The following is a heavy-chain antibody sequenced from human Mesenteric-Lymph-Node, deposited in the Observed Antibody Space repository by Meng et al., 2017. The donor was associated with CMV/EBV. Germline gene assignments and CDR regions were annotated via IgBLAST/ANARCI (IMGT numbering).Heavy chain of an antibody. Sequence: QLQLQESGPGLVKPSETLSLTCTVSGGSISSSSYYWGWIRQPPGKGLEWIGSIYYSGSTYYNPSLKSRVTISVDTSKNQFSLKLSSVTAADTAVYYSARPHYYGSGSSPWFDPWGQGTLVTVSS. CDR1: GGSISSSSYY. V-gene: IGHV4-39*01. J-gene: IGHJ5*02. CDR2: IYYSGST. D-gene: IGHD3-10*01. CDR3: ARPHYYGSGSSPWFDP.